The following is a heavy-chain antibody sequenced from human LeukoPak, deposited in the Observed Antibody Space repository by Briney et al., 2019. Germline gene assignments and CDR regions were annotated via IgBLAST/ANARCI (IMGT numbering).Heavy chain of an antibody. CDR3: VKELLYYDILTGYYPGPTGDY. J-gene: IGHJ4*02. V-gene: IGHV3-64D*06. D-gene: IGHD3-9*01. CDR1: GFTFSSYA. Sequence: GSLRLSCSASGFTFSSYAMHWVRQAPGKGLEYVSAISSNGGSTYYADSVKGRFTISRDNSKNTLYLQVSSLRAEDTAVYYCVKELLYYDILTGYYPGPTGDYWGQGTLVTVSS. CDR2: ISSNGGST.